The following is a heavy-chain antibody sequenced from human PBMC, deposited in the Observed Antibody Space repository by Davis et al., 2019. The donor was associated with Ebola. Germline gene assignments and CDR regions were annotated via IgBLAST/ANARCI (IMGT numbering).Heavy chain of an antibody. D-gene: IGHD2-2*01. J-gene: IGHJ4*02. Sequence: GESLKISCAASGFSFSRYSMNWVRQAPGKGLEWVSYISGISTYIYYADSVKGRFTISRDNAKNSLYLQMNSLRAEDTAMYYCARDLGRHQLPYYFDYWGQGTLVTVSS. CDR2: ISGISTYI. CDR3: ARDLGRHQLPYYFDY. CDR1: GFSFSRYS. V-gene: IGHV3-21*01.